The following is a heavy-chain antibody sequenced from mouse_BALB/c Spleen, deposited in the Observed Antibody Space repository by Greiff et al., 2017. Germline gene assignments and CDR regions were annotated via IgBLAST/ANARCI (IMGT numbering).Heavy chain of an antibody. CDR3: NAGGEVY. Sequence: VQLQQSGAELVRSGASVKLSCTASGFNIKDYYMHWVKQRPEQGLEWIGWIDPENGETEYAPKFQGKATMTADTSSNTAYLQLSSLTSEDTAVYYCNAGGEVYWGQGTTLTVSS. D-gene: IGHD1-1*02. V-gene: IGHV14-4*02. CDR2: IDPENGET. J-gene: IGHJ2*01. CDR1: GFNIKDYY.